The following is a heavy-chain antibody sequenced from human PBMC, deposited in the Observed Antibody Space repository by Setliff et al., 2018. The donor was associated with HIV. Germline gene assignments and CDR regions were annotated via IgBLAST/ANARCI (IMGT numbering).Heavy chain of an antibody. CDR2: VYTSGST. Sequence: SETLSLTCSVSGGSMSTYYWSWIRQPAGKRLEWIGRVYTSGSTIYNPSLRSRVTMSVDTSKSQFSLKLNSVAAADTAVYYCAREECTSWPRVHYWGQGALVTVSS. CDR3: AREECTSWPRVHY. V-gene: IGHV4-4*07. D-gene: IGHD6-13*01. CDR1: GGSMSTYY. J-gene: IGHJ4*02.